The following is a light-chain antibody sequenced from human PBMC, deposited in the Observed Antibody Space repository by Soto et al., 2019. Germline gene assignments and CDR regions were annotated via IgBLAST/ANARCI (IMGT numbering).Light chain of an antibody. J-gene: IGLJ2*01. CDR2: DVS. V-gene: IGLV2-14*01. Sequence: QSALTQPASVSGSPGQSITISCTGTSSDVGGYNYVSWYQQHPGKAPKLMIYDVSNRPSGVSNRFSGSKSGNTASLTISGLQAEDEDDYYCSSYTSSRTVVFGGGTKLPVL. CDR3: SSYTSSRTVV. CDR1: SSDVGGYNY.